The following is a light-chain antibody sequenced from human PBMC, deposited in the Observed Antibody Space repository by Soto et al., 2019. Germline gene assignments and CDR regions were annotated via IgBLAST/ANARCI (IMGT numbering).Light chain of an antibody. J-gene: IGLJ1*01. Sequence: QSVLTQSPSASGTPGQRVTISCSGSRSNIGRNFAYWYQHVPGTAPRLLIQRNNERPSGVPDRFSGSKSGNTASLTVSGLQAEDEADYYCTSHAGSNNYVFGTGTKLTVL. CDR2: RNN. CDR1: RSNIGRNF. CDR3: TSHAGSNNYV. V-gene: IGLV1-47*01.